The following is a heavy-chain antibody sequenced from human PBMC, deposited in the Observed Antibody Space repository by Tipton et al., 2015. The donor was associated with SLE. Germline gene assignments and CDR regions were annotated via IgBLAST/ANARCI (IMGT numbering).Heavy chain of an antibody. CDR1: GGSISSYY. CDR3: ARAGGIAARSYYYYYYYMDV. D-gene: IGHD6-6*01. V-gene: IGHV4-59*01. CDR2: MYYGGST. J-gene: IGHJ6*03. Sequence: TLSLTCTVSGGSISSYYWSWIRQPPGKGLEWIGYMYYGGSTNYNPSLKSRVTISLDTSKNQFSLKLSSVTAADTAVYYCARAGGIAARSYYYYYYYMDVWGKGTPVTVSS.